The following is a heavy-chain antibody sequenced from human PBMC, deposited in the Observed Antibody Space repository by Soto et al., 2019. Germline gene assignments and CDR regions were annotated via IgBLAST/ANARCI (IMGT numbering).Heavy chain of an antibody. CDR3: ARGWGRIFDY. V-gene: IGHV4-34*01. CDR1: GGSFRGYY. CDR2: INHSGST. J-gene: IGHJ4*02. Sequence: QVQLQQWGAGLLKPSKTLSLTCAVYGGSFRGYYWNWIRQPPGKGLEWIGEINHSGSTNYNPSLKSRVTISVDTSKNQLSLKLSSVTAADTAVYYSARGWGRIFDYWGQGTLVTVSS. D-gene: IGHD7-27*01.